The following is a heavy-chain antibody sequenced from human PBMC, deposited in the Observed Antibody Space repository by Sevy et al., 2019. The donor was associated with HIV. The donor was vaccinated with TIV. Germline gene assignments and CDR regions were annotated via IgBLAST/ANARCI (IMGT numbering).Heavy chain of an antibody. CDR3: AKGGCSGGSCPHEEYFHH. V-gene: IGHV3-23*01. CDR2: ISGSGDRT. Sequence: GGSLRLSCAASGFTFSSYGMSWVRQAPGKGLEWVSGISGSGDRTNYAGSVKGRFTISRDNSKEKLYLQMNSPRAEDTAVYYCAKGGCSGGSCPHEEYFHHRGQGTLVTVSS. J-gene: IGHJ1*01. CDR1: GFTFSSYG. D-gene: IGHD2-15*01.